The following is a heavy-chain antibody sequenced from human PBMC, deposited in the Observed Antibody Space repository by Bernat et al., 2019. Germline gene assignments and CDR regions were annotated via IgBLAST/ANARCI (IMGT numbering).Heavy chain of an antibody. D-gene: IGHD5-12*01. CDR2: INSDGSST. J-gene: IGHJ4*02. V-gene: IGHV3-74*01. CDR3: ASVYPVGWLRAFDY. CDR1: GFTFSSYW. Sequence: EVQLVESGGGLVQPGGSLRLSCAASGFTFSSYWMHWVRQAPGKGLVWVSRINSDGSSTSYADSVKGRFTISRDNAKNTLYLQMNSLRAEDTAVYYCASVYPVGWLRAFDYWGQGTLVTVSS.